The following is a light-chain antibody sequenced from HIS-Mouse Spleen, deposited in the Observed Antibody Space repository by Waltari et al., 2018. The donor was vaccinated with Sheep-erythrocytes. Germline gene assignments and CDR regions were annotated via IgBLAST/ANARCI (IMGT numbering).Light chain of an antibody. V-gene: IGLV2-14*01. CDR3: SSYTSSSTWV. Sequence: QSALTQPASVSGSPGQSITISCTGTSSDVGGYNYVSWYQQHPGNAPKLMIYEVSNRPSGVSNLFSGSKAGNTASLTIAGLQAEDEADYYCSSYTSSSTWVFGGGTKLTVL. J-gene: IGLJ3*02. CDR2: EVS. CDR1: SSDVGGYNY.